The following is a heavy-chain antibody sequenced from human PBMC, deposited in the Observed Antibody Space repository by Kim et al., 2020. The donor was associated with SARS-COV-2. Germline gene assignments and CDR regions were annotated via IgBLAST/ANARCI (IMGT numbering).Heavy chain of an antibody. CDR3: ARAPPDLGPGGYSGYDLADYYYYGMDV. CDR2: ISSSGSTI. CDR1: GFTFSDYY. D-gene: IGHD5-12*01. J-gene: IGHJ6*02. Sequence: GGSLRLSCAASGFTFSDYYMSWIRQAPGKGLEWVSYISSSGSTIYYADSVKGRFTISRDNAKNSLYLQMNSLRAEDTAVYYCARAPPDLGPGGYSGYDLADYYYYGMDVWGQGTTVTVSS. V-gene: IGHV3-11*01.